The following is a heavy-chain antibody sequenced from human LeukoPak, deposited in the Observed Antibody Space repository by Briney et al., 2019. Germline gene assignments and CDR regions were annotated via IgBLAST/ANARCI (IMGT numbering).Heavy chain of an antibody. D-gene: IGHD2-8*02. CDR3: ARVVPGPYNRFEA. CDR2: INTNSGNT. CDR1: GYTFTNYD. J-gene: IGHJ5*01. Sequence: GASVKVSCKTSGYTFTNYDINWVRQANGQGLEWMGWINTNSGNTGYPEKFQGRVTMTRTNSISTAYMELSSLRSDDTAVYYCARVVPGPYNRFEAWGHGTLVIVSS. V-gene: IGHV1-8*01.